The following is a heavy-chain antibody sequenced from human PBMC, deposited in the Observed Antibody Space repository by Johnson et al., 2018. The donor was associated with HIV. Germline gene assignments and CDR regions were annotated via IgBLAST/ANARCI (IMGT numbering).Heavy chain of an antibody. CDR2: IYWNGGTT. CDR3: AKDTRYCNSATCYGAFDV. Sequence: VQLVESGGGVVQPGRSLRLSCTASGFTFSNYGMSWVRQAPGKGLEWVSGIYWNGGTTGYADSVKGRFTISRDNAKKSLYLQMNSLRTEDTALYYCAKDTRYCNSATCYGAFDVCGQGTMVTVSS. J-gene: IGHJ3*01. D-gene: IGHD2-2*01. V-gene: IGHV3-20*04. CDR1: GFTFSNYG.